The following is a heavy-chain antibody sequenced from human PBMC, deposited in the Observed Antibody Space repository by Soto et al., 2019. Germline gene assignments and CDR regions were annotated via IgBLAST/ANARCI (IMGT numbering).Heavy chain of an antibody. CDR3: ARSPSVTPWL. D-gene: IGHD4-17*01. V-gene: IGHV3-66*01. J-gene: IGHJ4*02. Sequence: GSLRLSCAASGFTVGSYYMSWVRQAPGKGLEWVSVIYSDGSTYYADSVKDRFTISRDYSKNTLFLQMNSLRVEDMGVYYCARSPSVTPWLWGQGTLVTVS. CDR2: IYSDGST. CDR1: GFTVGSYY.